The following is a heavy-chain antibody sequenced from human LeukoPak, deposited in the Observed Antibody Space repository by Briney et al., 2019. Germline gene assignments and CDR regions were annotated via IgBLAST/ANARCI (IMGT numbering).Heavy chain of an antibody. CDR3: AKMGGFGDSSGYSSNYFDY. J-gene: IGHJ4*02. D-gene: IGHD3-22*01. V-gene: IGHV3-23*01. CDR2: ISGSGGST. CDR1: GFSLSDHF. Sequence: QPGGSLRLSCAGSGFSLSDHFMDWVRQAPGKGLEWVSAISGSGGSTYYADSVKGRFTISRDNSKNTLYLQMNSLRAEDAAVYYCAKMGGFGDSSGYSSNYFDYWGQGTLVTVSS.